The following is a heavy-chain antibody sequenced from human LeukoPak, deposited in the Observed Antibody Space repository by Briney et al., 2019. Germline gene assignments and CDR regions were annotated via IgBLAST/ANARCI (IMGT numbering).Heavy chain of an antibody. CDR2: IYYSGST. V-gene: IGHV4-39*01. J-gene: IGHJ3*02. CDR1: GFTVSSNY. CDR3: ARHSPRIAVAYKGAFDI. Sequence: GSLRLSCAASGFTVSSNYMSWVRQAPGKGLEWIGSIYYSGSTYYNPSLKSRVTISVDTSKNQFSLKLSSVTAADTAVYYCARHSPRIAVAYKGAFDIWGQGTMVTVSS. D-gene: IGHD6-19*01.